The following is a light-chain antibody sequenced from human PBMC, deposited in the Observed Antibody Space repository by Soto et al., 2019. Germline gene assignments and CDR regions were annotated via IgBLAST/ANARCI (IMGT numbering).Light chain of an antibody. V-gene: IGLV4-60*03. J-gene: IGLJ3*02. CDR1: TGHRSYI. CDR3: ATWDSNTQV. CDR2: LEGSGTY. Sequence: QLVLTQSSSASASLGSSVKLNCTLSTGHRSYIIAWHQQQPGKAPRYLMKLEGSGTYNKGSGVPDRFSGSSSGADRYLTISNLQSEDEADYYCATWDSNTQVFGGGTKLTVL.